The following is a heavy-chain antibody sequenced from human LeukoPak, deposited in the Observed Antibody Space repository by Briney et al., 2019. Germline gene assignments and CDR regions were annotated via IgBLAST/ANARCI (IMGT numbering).Heavy chain of an antibody. D-gene: IGHD3-22*01. CDR3: ARYLGQYYDTSDNWFDP. Sequence: GGSLRLSCAASGFTFSTYWMHWVRQAPGKGLVWVSRINSDGIITSYADSVKGRFTISRDNAKNTLNLQMNSLRAEDTAVYYCARYLGQYYDTSDNWFDPWGQGTLVTVSS. J-gene: IGHJ5*02. V-gene: IGHV3-74*01. CDR1: GFTFSTYW. CDR2: INSDGIIT.